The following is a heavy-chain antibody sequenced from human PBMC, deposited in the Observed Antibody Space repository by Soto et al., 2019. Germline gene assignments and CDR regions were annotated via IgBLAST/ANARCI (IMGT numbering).Heavy chain of an antibody. CDR2: IIPIFGTA. CDR1: GGTFSSYA. CDR3: ARDRGYYGSWSYYPQDYYYYGMDV. J-gene: IGHJ6*02. V-gene: IGHV1-69*13. D-gene: IGHD3-10*01. Sequence: WASVKVSCKASGGTFSSYAISWVRQAPGQGLEWMGGIIPIFGTANYAQKFQGRVTITADESTSTAYMELSSLRSEDTAVYYCARDRGYYGSWSYYPQDYYYYGMDVWGQGTTVTVSS.